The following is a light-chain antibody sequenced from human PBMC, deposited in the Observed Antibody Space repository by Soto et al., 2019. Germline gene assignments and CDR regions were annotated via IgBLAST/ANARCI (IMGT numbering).Light chain of an antibody. CDR2: GAS. J-gene: IGKJ1*01. Sequence: EIVMTQSPATLSVSPGERATLSCRASQSVGSNLAWYQQKPGQAPRLLMYGASTRATGVPARFSGSGSGAEFTLTISRLQYEDFAVYYCQQYNNRPPWTFGQGTKVEIE. V-gene: IGKV3-15*01. CDR1: QSVGSN. CDR3: QQYNNRPPWT.